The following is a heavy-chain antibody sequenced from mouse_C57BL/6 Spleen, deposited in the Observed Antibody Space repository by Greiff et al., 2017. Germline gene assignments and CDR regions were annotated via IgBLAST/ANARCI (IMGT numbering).Heavy chain of an antibody. D-gene: IGHD2-4*01. CDR2: IYPGDGDT. CDR3: ARDHYDFAY. Sequence: VKLQQSGPELVKPGASVKISCKASGYAFSSSWMNWVKQRPGKGLEWIGRIYPGDGDTNYNGKFKGKATLTADKSSSTAYMQLSSLTSEDSAVYFCARDHYDFAYWGQGTLVTVSA. J-gene: IGHJ3*01. V-gene: IGHV1-82*01. CDR1: GYAFSSSW.